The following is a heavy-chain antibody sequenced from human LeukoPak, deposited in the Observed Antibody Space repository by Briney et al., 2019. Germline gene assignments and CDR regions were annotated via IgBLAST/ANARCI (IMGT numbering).Heavy chain of an antibody. CDR3: AGTGDLWY. V-gene: IGHV4-39*01. CDR1: GGSISSSSYY. J-gene: IGHJ4*02. Sequence: SQTLSLTCTVSGGSISSSSYYWGWIRQPPGKALEWIGSIYYSGSTYYNPSLKSRVTISVDTSKNQFSLKLSSVTAEDTAVYYCAGTGDLWYWGQETLVTVSS. D-gene: IGHD7-27*01. CDR2: IYYSGST.